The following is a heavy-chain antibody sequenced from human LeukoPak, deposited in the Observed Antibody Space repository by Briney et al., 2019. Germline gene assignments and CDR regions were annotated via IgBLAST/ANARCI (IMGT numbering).Heavy chain of an antibody. CDR3: ARGHYGRDY. D-gene: IGHD4-17*01. Sequence: PGGSLRLSCAASGFSFSTSWMTWVRQAPGKGLEWVAHINADGNEKYYVDSVKGRFTISRDNAKRSAYLQMDSLRAEDTAVYYCARGHYGRDYWGQGTLVTVSS. CDR1: GFSFSTSW. J-gene: IGHJ4*02. CDR2: INADGNEK. V-gene: IGHV3-7*04.